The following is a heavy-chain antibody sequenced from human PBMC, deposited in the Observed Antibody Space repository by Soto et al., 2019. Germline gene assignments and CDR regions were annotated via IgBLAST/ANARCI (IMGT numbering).Heavy chain of an antibody. J-gene: IGHJ4*02. D-gene: IGHD1-26*01. CDR1: GLTFTDYW. V-gene: IGHV3-7*03. CDR2: IKQDESEK. Sequence: GGSLRLSCVTYGLTFTDYWMSWVRQAPGKGLEWVANIKQDESEKNYLDSVKGRFTISRDNAKNSLYMQMNSLRAEDTAVYYCASDRFRGTYYLRGVTYFFEEWGQGAPVTVSS. CDR3: ASDRFRGTYYLRGVTYFFEE.